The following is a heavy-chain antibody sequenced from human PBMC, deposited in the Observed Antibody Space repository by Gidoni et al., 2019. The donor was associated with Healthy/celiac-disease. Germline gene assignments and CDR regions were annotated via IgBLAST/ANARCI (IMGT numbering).Heavy chain of an antibody. CDR3: ARGELYQLTLHYYYMDV. Sequence: QVQLVQSGAEVKKPGSSVKVSCKASGGTFSSYAISWVRQAPGQGLEWMGGIIPIFGTANYAQKFQGRVTITADESTSTAYMELSSLRSEDTAVYYCARGELYQLTLHYYYMDVWGKGTTVTVSS. CDR2: IIPIFGTA. J-gene: IGHJ6*03. D-gene: IGHD2-2*01. CDR1: GGTFSSYA. V-gene: IGHV1-69*01.